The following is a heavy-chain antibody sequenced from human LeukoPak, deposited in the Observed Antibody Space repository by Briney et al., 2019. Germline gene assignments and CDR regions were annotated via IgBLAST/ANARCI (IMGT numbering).Heavy chain of an antibody. J-gene: IGHJ4*02. CDR2: IKSKTDGGTT. D-gene: IGHD3-16*02. CDR1: GFIFPNAF. Sequence: GGSLRLSCAASGFIFPNAFMNWVRQAPGKGLEWVGRIKSKTDGGTTDYAAPVKGRFTISRDDSKNTVYLQMNNLKNEDTGVYYCSADNLDYDYVWGTYREVNYFDYWGQGTLVTVSS. V-gene: IGHV3-15*01. CDR3: SADNLDYDYVWGTYREVNYFDY.